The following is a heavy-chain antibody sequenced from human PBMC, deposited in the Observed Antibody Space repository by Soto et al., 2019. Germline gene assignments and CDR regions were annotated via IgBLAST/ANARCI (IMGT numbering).Heavy chain of an antibody. CDR2: ISYDGSKN. D-gene: IGHD3-10*01. V-gene: IGHV3-30*18. CDR1: GFTFSSFG. CDR3: VXEREFYYGSGSYSPFDY. Sequence: GGSLRLSCAASGFTFSSFGMHWVRQAPGKGLKWVALISYDGSKNYYVDSVKGRFTISRDNSKNTLYLQMNSLRAEDTAVYYCVXEREFYYGSGSYSPFDYWGQGTLVTVSS. J-gene: IGHJ4*02.